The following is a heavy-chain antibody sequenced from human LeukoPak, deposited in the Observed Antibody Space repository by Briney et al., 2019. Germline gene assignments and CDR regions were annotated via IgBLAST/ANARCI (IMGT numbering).Heavy chain of an antibody. V-gene: IGHV4-34*01. J-gene: IGHJ4*02. D-gene: IGHD1-1*01. CDR2: INHSGST. CDR3: ARNGNEYYFDY. CDR1: GESFSGYN. Sequence: PSETLSLTCAVYGESFSGYNWTWVRQPPGKGLEWIGEINHSGSTNYNPSLKSRVTISVDTSKNQFSLKLSSVTAADTAVYYCARNGNEYYFDYWGQGTLVTVSS.